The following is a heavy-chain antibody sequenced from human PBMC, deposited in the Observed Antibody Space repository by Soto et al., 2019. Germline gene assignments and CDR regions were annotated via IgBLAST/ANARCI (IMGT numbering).Heavy chain of an antibody. CDR2: IIPIFSTA. V-gene: IGHV1-69*12. D-gene: IGHD6-6*01. CDR1: GGTFSSYA. CDR3: ARGESIAALWFDY. Sequence: QVQLVQSGAEVKKPGSSVKVSCKASGGTFSSYAISWVRQAPGQGLEWMGGIIPIFSTANYAQKFQGRVTITADDSATTAYMELSSLRSEDTAVYYCARGESIAALWFDYWGQGTLVTVSS. J-gene: IGHJ4*02.